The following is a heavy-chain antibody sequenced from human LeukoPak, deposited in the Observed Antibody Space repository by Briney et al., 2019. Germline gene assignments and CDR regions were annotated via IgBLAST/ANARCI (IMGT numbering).Heavy chain of an antibody. J-gene: IGHJ6*03. Sequence: ASVKVSCKASGYTFTSYGINWVRQATGQGLEWMGWMNPNSGNTGYAQKFQGRVTMTRNTSISTAYMELSSLRSEDTAVYYCATVDPLQLASNYYYYYYMDVWGKGTTVTVSS. CDR3: ATVDPLQLASNYYYYYYMDV. V-gene: IGHV1-8*02. CDR1: GYTFTSYG. CDR2: MNPNSGNT. D-gene: IGHD6-13*01.